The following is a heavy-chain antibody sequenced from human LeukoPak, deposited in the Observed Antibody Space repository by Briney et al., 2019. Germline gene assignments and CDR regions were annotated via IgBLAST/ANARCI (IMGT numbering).Heavy chain of an antibody. CDR2: IYPGDSDT. CDR1: GYSFTSYW. CDR3: ARPPLNSSSWYGVLGY. Sequence: GESLKISCKGSGYSFTSYWIGWVRQMPGKGLEWMGIIYPGDSDTRYRPSFQGQVTISADKSISTAYLQWSSLKASDTAMYYCARPPLNSSSWYGVLGYWGQGTLVTVSS. V-gene: IGHV5-51*01. D-gene: IGHD6-13*01. J-gene: IGHJ4*02.